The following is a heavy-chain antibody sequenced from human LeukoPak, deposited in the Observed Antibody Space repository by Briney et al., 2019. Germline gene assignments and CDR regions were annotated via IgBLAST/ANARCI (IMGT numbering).Heavy chain of an antibody. J-gene: IGHJ6*02. CDR1: GFTFSSYS. Sequence: GGSLRLSCAASGFTFSSYSMNWVRQAPRKGLEWVSSISISSSYITYADSVKGRFNIYRDNGKNSLYLQMNGLRAEDTAVYYCARENSSSWYDYYYDGMDVWGQGTTVSVSS. CDR2: ISISSSYI. V-gene: IGHV3-21*01. CDR3: ARENSSSWYDYYYDGMDV. D-gene: IGHD6-13*01.